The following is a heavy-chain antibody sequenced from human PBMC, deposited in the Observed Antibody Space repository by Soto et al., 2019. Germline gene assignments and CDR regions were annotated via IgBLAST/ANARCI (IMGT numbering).Heavy chain of an antibody. V-gene: IGHV3-23*01. Sequence: EVQLLESGGGLVQPGGSLRLSCAASGFTFSSYAMSWVRQTPGKGLEWVSGVLGGGGSTFYADSVKGRFTISRDNSKNTLYGQMNSVRAEDTAIYYCARKGPPRDAFDIWGQGTMVTVSS. J-gene: IGHJ3*02. CDR1: GFTFSSYA. CDR2: VLGGGGST. CDR3: ARKGPPRDAFDI.